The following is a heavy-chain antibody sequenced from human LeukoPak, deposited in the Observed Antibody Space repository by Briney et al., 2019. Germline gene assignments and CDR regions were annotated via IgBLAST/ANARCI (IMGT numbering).Heavy chain of an antibody. CDR3: AGEGIAARGSDY. Sequence: SETLSLTCTVSGGSISSYYWSWIRRPAGKGLEWIGRIYTSGSTNYNPSLKSRVTMSVDTSKNQFSLKLSSVTAADTAVYYCAGEGIAARGSDYWGQGTLVTVSS. V-gene: IGHV4-4*07. CDR2: IYTSGST. CDR1: GGSISSYY. J-gene: IGHJ4*02. D-gene: IGHD6-6*01.